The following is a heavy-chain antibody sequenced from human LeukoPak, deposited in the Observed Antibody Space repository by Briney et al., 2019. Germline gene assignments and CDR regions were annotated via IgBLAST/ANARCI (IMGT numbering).Heavy chain of an antibody. CDR1: GFTFSSYG. CDR3: AKLYDAFDI. V-gene: IGHV3-30*18. CDR2: ISYDGSNK. Sequence: GRSLRLSCAASGFTFSSYGMHWVRQAPGKGLEWVAVISYDGSNKYYADSVKGRFTISRDNSKNTLYLQMNSLRAEDTAVYYCAKLYDAFDIWGLGTMVTVSS. J-gene: IGHJ3*02.